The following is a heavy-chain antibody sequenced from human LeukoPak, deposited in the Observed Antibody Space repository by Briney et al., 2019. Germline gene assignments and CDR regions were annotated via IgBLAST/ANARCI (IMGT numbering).Heavy chain of an antibody. CDR1: GFTFSSYE. CDR2: ISSSGSTI. J-gene: IGHJ4*02. CDR3: ATYRQVLLPFES. V-gene: IGHV3-48*03. D-gene: IGHD2/OR15-2a*01. Sequence: GGSLSLSCAASGFTFSSYEVNWVRQAPGKGLEWVSYISSSGSTIYYADSVKGRFTISRDNAKNSLYLQMNSLRAEDTAIYYCATYRQVLLPFESWGQGTLVTVSS.